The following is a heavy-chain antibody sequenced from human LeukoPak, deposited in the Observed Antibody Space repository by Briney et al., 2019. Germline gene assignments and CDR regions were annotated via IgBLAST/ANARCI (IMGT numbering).Heavy chain of an antibody. J-gene: IGHJ4*02. CDR2: INHSGST. CDR1: GGSFSGYY. Sequence: SETLSLTCAVYGGSFSGYYWGWIRQPPGKGLEWIGEINHSGSTNYNPSLKSRVTISVDTSKNQFSLKLSSVTAADTAVYYCARGRGPPNRSSSGWYFDYWGQGTLVTVSS. D-gene: IGHD6-19*01. V-gene: IGHV4-34*01. CDR3: ARGRGPPNRSSSGWYFDY.